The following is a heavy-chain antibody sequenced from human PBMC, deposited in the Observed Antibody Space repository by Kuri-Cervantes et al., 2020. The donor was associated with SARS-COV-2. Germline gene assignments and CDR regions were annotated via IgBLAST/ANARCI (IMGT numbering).Heavy chain of an antibody. Sequence: SETLSLTCHVYGGSFSGSFWSWIRHSGSTNYTPSLKNRVTITVDTSQNHFSLKLNSVTAADTAVYYCSLQFLEWAFGVRYYYGMDVWGQGTTVT. V-gene: IGHV4-34*01. J-gene: IGHJ6*01. CDR2: GST. D-gene: IGHD3-3*01. CDR1: GGSFSGSF. CDR3: SLQFLEWAFGVRYYYGMDV.